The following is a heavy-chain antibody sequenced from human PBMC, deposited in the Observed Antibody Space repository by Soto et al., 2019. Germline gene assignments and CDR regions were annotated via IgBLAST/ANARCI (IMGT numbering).Heavy chain of an antibody. V-gene: IGHV4-31*03. CDR1: GGSISSGGYY. CDR2: IYYSGST. CDR3: ARTGERWILGYYFDY. D-gene: IGHD2-2*03. J-gene: IGHJ4*02. Sequence: QVQLQESGPGLVKPSQTLSLTCTVSGGSISSGGYYWSWIRQHPGKGLEWIGYIYYSGSTYYNPSLKSRVTIPVDTSKTPFSLQLSSVTAADTAVYYCARTGERWILGYYFDYWGQGPLVTVSS.